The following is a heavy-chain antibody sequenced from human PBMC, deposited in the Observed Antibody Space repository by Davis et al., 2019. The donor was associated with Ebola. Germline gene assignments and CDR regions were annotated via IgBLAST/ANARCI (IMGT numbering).Heavy chain of an antibody. J-gene: IGHJ4*02. CDR1: GYTFTAYN. CDR3: ARGHNFGFEF. D-gene: IGHD1-1*01. CDR2: IITNSGGT. Sequence: ASVKVSCKASGYTFTAYNLHWLRQVPGHGLEWMGPIITNSGGTNYAQNFQGRVTMTRDTSISTADMELSSLRSDDTAVYYCARGHNFGFEFWGQGALVTVSS. V-gene: IGHV1-2*06.